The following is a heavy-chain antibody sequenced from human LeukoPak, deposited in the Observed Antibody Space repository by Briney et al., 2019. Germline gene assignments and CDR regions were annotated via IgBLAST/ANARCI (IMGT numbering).Heavy chain of an antibody. J-gene: IGHJ4*02. D-gene: IGHD2/OR15-2a*01. V-gene: IGHV1-2*02. Sequence: PGASVKVSCKASGYTFTSYYMHWVRQAPGQGLEWMGWINPNSGGTNCAQKFQGRVTMTRDTSISTAYMELSRLRSDDTAVYYCARDEASRISHDKDDYWGQGTLVTVSS. CDR3: ARDEASRISHDKDDY. CDR2: INPNSGGT. CDR1: GYTFTSYY.